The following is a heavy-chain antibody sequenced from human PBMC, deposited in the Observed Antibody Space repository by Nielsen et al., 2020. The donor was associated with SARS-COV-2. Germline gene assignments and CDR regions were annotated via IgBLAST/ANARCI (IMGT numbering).Heavy chain of an antibody. V-gene: IGHV3-13*01. CDR2: IGTAGDT. CDR3: AREGGYGAFDI. Sequence: GGSLRLSCAASGFTFSSYDMHWVRQATGKGLEWVSAIGTAGDTYYPGSVKGRFTISRENAKNSLYLQMNSLRARDTAVYYCAREGGYGAFDIWGQGTMVTVSS. J-gene: IGHJ3*02. CDR1: GFTFSSYD. D-gene: IGHD5-12*01.